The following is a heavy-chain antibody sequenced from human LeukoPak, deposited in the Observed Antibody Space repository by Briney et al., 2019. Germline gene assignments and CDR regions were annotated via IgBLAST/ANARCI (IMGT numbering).Heavy chain of an antibody. D-gene: IGHD6-6*01. V-gene: IGHV3-9*03. CDR3: AKVSSSWSRDVAFDI. Sequence: GRSLRLSCAASGFTFDDYAMHWVRPAPGKGLKWVSGISWNSGSIGYADSVTGRFTISRDNAKNSLYLQMNSLRAEDMALYYRAKVSSSWSRDVAFDIWGQGTMVTVSS. J-gene: IGHJ3*02. CDR1: GFTFDDYA. CDR2: ISWNSGSI.